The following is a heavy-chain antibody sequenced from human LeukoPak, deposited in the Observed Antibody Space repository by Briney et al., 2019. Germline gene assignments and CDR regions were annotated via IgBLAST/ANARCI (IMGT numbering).Heavy chain of an antibody. J-gene: IGHJ5*02. CDR3: ARDITLAAAPGDWFDP. D-gene: IGHD6-13*01. V-gene: IGHV4-4*07. CDR2: IYTSGST. Sequence: LETLSLTCTVSGGSISSYYWSWIRQPAGKGLEWIGRIYTSGSTNYNPSLKSRVTMSVDTSKNQFSLKLSSVTAADTAVYYCARDITLAAAPGDWFDPWGQGTLVTVSS. CDR1: GGSISSYY.